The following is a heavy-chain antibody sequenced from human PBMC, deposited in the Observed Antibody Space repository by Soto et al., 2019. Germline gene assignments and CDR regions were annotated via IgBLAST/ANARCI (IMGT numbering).Heavy chain of an antibody. CDR3: AREDSSGVPIPENYNWFDP. D-gene: IGHD3-10*01. J-gene: IGHJ5*02. CDR2: IYYSGST. Sequence: SETLSLTCTVSGGSIISGDYYWSWIRQPPGKGLEWIGYIYYSGSTYYNPSLKSRVTISVDTSKNQFSLKLSSVTAADTAVYYCAREDSSGVPIPENYNWFDPWGQGTLVTVSS. V-gene: IGHV4-30-4*01. CDR1: GGSIISGDYY.